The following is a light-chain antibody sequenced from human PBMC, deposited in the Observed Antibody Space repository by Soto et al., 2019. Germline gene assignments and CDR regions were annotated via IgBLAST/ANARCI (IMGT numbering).Light chain of an antibody. CDR1: SSNIGAGYD. V-gene: IGLV1-40*01. J-gene: IGLJ2*01. Sequence: QSVLTQPPSVSGAPGQRVTISCTGSSSNIGAGYDVHWYQQLPGTAPKLLIYGNSNRPSGVPXRFSGSKSGTSASLAITGXXXEDEAXXXXQSYDSSLSGVVFGGGTKLTVL. CDR2: GNS. CDR3: QSYDSSLSGVV.